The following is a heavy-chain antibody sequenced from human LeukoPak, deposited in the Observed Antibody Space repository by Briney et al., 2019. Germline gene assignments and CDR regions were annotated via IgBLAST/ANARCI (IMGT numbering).Heavy chain of an antibody. D-gene: IGHD3-10*01. CDR3: ARVAMVRGVSWFFDY. V-gene: IGHV1-69*01. CDR1: GGTFSSYA. Sequence: ASVKVSCKASGGTFSSYAISWVRQAPGQGLEWMGGIIPIFGTANYAQKFQGRVTITADESTSTAYMELSSLRSEDTAVYYCARVAMVRGVSWFFDYWGQGTLVTVSS. CDR2: IIPIFGTA. J-gene: IGHJ4*02.